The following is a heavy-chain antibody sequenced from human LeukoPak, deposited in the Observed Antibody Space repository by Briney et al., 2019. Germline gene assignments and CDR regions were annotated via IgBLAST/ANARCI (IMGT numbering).Heavy chain of an antibody. V-gene: IGHV4-61*02. CDR2: IYTSGTT. CDR3: ARDPYDSSGYLDWYFDL. Sequence: PSQTLSLTCTVSGGSVRRGNYYWTWIRQPAGSGLEWIGRIYTSGTTDYNPSLKSRVTISVDTSKNQFSLKLSSVTAADTAVYYCARDPYDSSGYLDWYFDLWGRGTLVTVSS. J-gene: IGHJ2*01. CDR1: GGSVRRGNYY. D-gene: IGHD3-22*01.